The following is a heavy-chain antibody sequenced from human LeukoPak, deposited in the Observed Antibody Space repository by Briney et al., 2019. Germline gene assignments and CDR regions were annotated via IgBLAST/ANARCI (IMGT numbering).Heavy chain of an antibody. CDR3: ASGSLWSGILEY. J-gene: IGHJ4*02. CDR1: GGTFSSYA. V-gene: IGHV1-69*05. Sequence: ASVKVSCKASGGTFSSYAISWVRQAPGQGLEWMGRIIPIFGTANYAQKFQGGVTITTDESTSTAYMELSSLRSEDTAVYYCASGSLWSGILEYWGQGTLVIVSS. CDR2: IIPIFGTA. D-gene: IGHD3-3*01.